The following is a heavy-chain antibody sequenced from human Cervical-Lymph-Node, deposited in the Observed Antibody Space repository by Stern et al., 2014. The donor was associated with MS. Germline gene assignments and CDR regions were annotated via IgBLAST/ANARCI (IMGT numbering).Heavy chain of an antibody. CDR3: ARDRDTSAYYWGYDAFDF. J-gene: IGHJ3*01. V-gene: IGHV3-33*01. CDR1: GFTFSSHA. D-gene: IGHD3-22*01. CDR2: IWPDGTNT. Sequence: VQLVESGGGVVQPGRSLRLSCAASGFTFSSHAIHWVRQAPGKGLEWVAVIWPDGTNTYYVDSVKGRFTIFRDNSQNTVNLQMNTLRAEDTAVYYGARDRDTSAYYWGYDAFDFWGQGTMVTVSS.